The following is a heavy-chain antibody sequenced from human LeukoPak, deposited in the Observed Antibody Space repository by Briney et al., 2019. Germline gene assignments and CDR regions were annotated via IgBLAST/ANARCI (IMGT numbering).Heavy chain of an antibody. J-gene: IGHJ4*02. Sequence: PGGPLRLSCAASGFPFSTYGMHWVRQAPGKGLEWVAFIRYDGSNKSYSDSVKGRFTISRDNSKNTLYLQMNSLRVDDTAVYYCAPRVVVIAAPFDYWGQGTLVTVSS. CDR1: GFPFSTYG. CDR2: IRYDGSNK. CDR3: APRVVVIAAPFDY. V-gene: IGHV3-30*02. D-gene: IGHD2-21*01.